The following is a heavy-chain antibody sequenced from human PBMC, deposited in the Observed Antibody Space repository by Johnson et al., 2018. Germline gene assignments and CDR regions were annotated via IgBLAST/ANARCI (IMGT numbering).Heavy chain of an antibody. Sequence: VQLVESGGGLVKPGGSLRLSCAASGFTFSSYSINWVRQAPGKGLEWVSSISFSNSYIYYADSVKGRFTITRDNAKNSLYLQMNSLRAEDTAVFYCARGGGAFDIWGQGTMVTVSS. D-gene: IGHD2-15*01. CDR1: GFTFSSYS. V-gene: IGHV3-21*01. J-gene: IGHJ3*02. CDR2: ISFSNSYI. CDR3: ARGGGAFDI.